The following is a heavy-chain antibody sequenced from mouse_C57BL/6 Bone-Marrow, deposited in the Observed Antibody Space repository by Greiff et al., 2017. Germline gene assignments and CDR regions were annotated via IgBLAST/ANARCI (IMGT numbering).Heavy chain of an antibody. V-gene: IGHV10-3*01. CDR3: VRDPYYGSPYWYFDV. J-gene: IGHJ1*03. CDR2: IRSKSSNYAT. D-gene: IGHD1-1*01. Sequence: DVHLVESGGGLVQPKGSLKLSCAASGFTFNTYAMHWVRQAPGKGLEWVARIRSKSSNYATYYADSVKDRFTISRDDSQSMLYLQMNNLKTEDTAMYYCVRDPYYGSPYWYFDVWGTGTTVTVSS. CDR1: GFTFNTYA.